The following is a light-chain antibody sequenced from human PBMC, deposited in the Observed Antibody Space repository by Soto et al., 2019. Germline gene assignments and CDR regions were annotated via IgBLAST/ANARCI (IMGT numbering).Light chain of an antibody. Sequence: EIVMTQSPATLSVSPGERATLSCRASQSVSSNLAWYQQKPGQAPRLLIYGASTRATVIPARFSGSGSGTEFTLTISSLQSEDFAVYYCQQYNNWLGTFGQGTKVDIK. V-gene: IGKV3-15*01. CDR1: QSVSSN. J-gene: IGKJ1*01. CDR2: GAS. CDR3: QQYNNWLGT.